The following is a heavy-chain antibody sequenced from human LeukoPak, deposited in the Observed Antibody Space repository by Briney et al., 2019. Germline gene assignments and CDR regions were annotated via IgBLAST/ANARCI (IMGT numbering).Heavy chain of an antibody. CDR1: GFTFSSYW. D-gene: IGHD1-14*01. J-gene: IGHJ4*02. Sequence: GGSLRLSCAASGFTFSSYWMSWVRQAPGKGLEWVANVRQDGNEKYYEDSVKGRFTISRDNAKNSLYLQMNSLRAEDTAVYYCAGLSPRTWSNDYWGQGTLVTVSA. V-gene: IGHV3-7*01. CDR3: AGLSPRTWSNDY. CDR2: VRQDGNEK.